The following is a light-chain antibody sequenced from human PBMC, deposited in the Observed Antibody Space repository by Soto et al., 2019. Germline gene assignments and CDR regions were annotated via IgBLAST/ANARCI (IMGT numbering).Light chain of an antibody. CDR3: EEYNNCSQFT. Sequence: EIVMTQSPATLSVSPGERATLSCRASQSVSSNLAWYQQKPGQAPRLLIYGASTRATGIPNRFSGSGSGTEFSITLSFLQFEDFGVYDCEEYNNCSQFTFGQGTRVEIK. J-gene: IGKJ5*01. V-gene: IGKV3-15*01. CDR2: GAS. CDR1: QSVSSN.